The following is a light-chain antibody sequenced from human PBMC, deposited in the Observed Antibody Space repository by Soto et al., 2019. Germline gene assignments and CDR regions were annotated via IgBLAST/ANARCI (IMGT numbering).Light chain of an antibody. J-gene: IGLJ2*01. CDR1: SGHTNYA. CDR2: LNGDGSH. V-gene: IGLV4-69*01. Sequence: VLTQSPSASASLGASVKLTCTLSSGHTNYAIAWHQQQPEKGPRYLMKLNGDGSHSKGDGIPDRFSGSSSGTERYLTISSLQSEDEADYYCQTWGSGTVVFGGGTKLTVL. CDR3: QTWGSGTVV.